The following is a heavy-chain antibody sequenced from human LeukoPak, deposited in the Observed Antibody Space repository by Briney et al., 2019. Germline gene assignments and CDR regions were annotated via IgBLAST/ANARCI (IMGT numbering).Heavy chain of an antibody. Sequence: ASVQVSCKASGYTFTLYYMHWVRQAPGQGLEWMGTINPSGGSTHYAQRFQGRVTMTRDTSTSTVDMELSSLRSEDTAVYYCARGYCSSTSCYAWFDPWGQGTLVTVSS. CDR3: ARGYCSSTSCYAWFDP. D-gene: IGHD2-2*01. CDR2: INPSGGST. J-gene: IGHJ5*02. CDR1: GYTFTLYY. V-gene: IGHV1-46*01.